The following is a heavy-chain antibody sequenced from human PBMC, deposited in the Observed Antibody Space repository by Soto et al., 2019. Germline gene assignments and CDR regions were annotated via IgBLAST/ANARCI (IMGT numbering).Heavy chain of an antibody. CDR1: GFTFSSYA. Sequence: PGGSLRLSCAASGFTFSSYAMHWVRQAPGKGLEWVAVISYDGSNKYYADSVKGRFTISRDNSKNTLYLQMNSLRAEDTAVYYCARDLVDYYDSSGYFDVWGQGTLVTVSS. V-gene: IGHV3-30-3*01. CDR2: ISYDGSNK. D-gene: IGHD3-22*01. CDR3: ARDLVDYYDSSGYFDV. J-gene: IGHJ4*02.